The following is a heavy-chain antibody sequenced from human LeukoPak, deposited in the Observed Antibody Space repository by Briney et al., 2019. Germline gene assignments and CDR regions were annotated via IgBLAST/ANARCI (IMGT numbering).Heavy chain of an antibody. J-gene: IGHJ4*02. D-gene: IGHD2-15*01. CDR1: GGSISSGGYY. CDR3: ASVPLGYCSGGSCYGFDY. V-gene: IGHV4-30-4*08. Sequence: SETLSLTCTVSGGSISSGGYYWSWIRQPPGKGLEWIGYIYYSGSTYYNPSLKSRVTISVDTSKNQFSLKLSSVTAADTAVYYCASVPLGYCSGGSCYGFDYWGQGTLVTVSS. CDR2: IYYSGST.